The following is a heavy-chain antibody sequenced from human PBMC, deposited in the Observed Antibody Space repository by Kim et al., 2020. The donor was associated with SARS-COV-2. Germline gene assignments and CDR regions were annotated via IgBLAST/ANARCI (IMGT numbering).Heavy chain of an antibody. CDR1: GYTFTGYY. J-gene: IGHJ3*02. CDR3: ARVHRCSGGSCQAGGAFDI. Sequence: ASVKVSCKASGYTFTGYYMHWVRQAPGQGLEWMGWINPNSGGTNYAQKFQGWVTMTRDTSISTAYMELSRLRSDDTAVYYCARVHRCSGGSCQAGGAFDIWGQGTMVTVSS. D-gene: IGHD2-15*01. CDR2: INPNSGGT. V-gene: IGHV1-2*04.